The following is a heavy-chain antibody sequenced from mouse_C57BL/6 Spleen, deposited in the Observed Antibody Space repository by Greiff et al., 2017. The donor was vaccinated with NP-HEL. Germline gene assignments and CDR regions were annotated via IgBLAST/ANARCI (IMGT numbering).Heavy chain of an antibody. V-gene: IGHV1-78*01. CDR1: GYTFTDHT. D-gene: IGHD1-1*01. CDR3: ANPYYYGSSYGYFDV. CDR2: IYPRDGST. J-gene: IGHJ1*03. Sequence: VQLQQSDAELVKPGASVKISCKVSGYTFTDHTIHWMKQRPEQGLEWIGYIYPRDGSTKYNEKFKGKATLTADKSSSTAYMQLNSLTSEDSAVYFCANPYYYGSSYGYFDVWGTGTTVTVSS.